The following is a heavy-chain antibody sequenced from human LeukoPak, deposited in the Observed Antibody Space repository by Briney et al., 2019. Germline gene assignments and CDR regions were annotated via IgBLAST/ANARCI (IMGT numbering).Heavy chain of an antibody. J-gene: IGHJ4*02. CDR2: ISGYNGNT. CDR3: ARDHGDFVGVRVGFDT. V-gene: IGHV1-18*01. Sequence: ASVKVSCEASGYTFTNYAISWVRQAPGQGLEWVARISGYNGNTDYAQKVKDRVTVTADTSTAYLEMRGLTSDDTAVYYCARDHGDFVGVRVGFDTWGQGTLVTVSS. CDR1: GYTFTNYA. D-gene: IGHD4-17*01.